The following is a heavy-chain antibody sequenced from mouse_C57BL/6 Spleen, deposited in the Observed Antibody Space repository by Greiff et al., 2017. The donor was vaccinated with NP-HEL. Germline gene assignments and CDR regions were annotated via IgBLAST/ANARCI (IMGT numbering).Heavy chain of an antibody. CDR2: ISNGGGST. V-gene: IGHV5-12*01. J-gene: IGHJ3*01. D-gene: IGHD2-2*01. CDR1: GFTFSDYY. Sequence: EVKVVESGGGLVQPGGSLKLSCAASGFTFSDYYMYWVRQTPEKRLEWVAYISNGGGSTYYPDTVKGRFTISRDNAKNTLYLQMSRLKSEDTAMYYCARQGTMVTTGFAYWGQGTLVTVSA. CDR3: ARQGTMVTTGFAY.